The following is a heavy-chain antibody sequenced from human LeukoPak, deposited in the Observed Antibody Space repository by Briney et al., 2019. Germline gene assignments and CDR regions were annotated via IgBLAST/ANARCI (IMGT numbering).Heavy chain of an antibody. Sequence: PSETLSLTCTVSGYSISSGYYWGWIRQPPGKGLEWIGSIYHSGSTYYNPSLKSRVTISVDTSKNQFSLKLSSVTAADTAVYYCARDHPQRYSSSMSLNWGQGTLVTVSS. CDR3: ARDHPQRYSSSMSLN. D-gene: IGHD6-13*01. CDR1: GYSISSGYY. V-gene: IGHV4-38-2*02. J-gene: IGHJ4*02. CDR2: IYHSGST.